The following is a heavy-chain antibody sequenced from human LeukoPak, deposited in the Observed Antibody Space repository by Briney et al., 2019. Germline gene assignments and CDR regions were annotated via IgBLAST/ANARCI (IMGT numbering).Heavy chain of an antibody. D-gene: IGHD5-12*01. CDR1: GGSISSGSYY. Sequence: PSQTLSLTCTVSGGSISSGSYYWSWIRQPPGKGLEWIGEINHSGSTNYNPSLKSRVTISVDTSKNQFSLKLSSVTAADTAVYYCARGRRGYGWVNYYYMDVWGKGTTVTVSS. CDR2: INHSGST. J-gene: IGHJ6*03. CDR3: ARGRRGYGWVNYYYMDV. V-gene: IGHV4-39*07.